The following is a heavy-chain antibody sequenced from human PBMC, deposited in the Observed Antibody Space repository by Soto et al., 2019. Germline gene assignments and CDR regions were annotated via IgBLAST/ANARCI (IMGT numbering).Heavy chain of an antibody. CDR2: TSSDGSTK. Sequence: QVLLVESGGGVVQPGTSLRLSCAASGFSFRNYGMHWVRQAPGKGLEWVAVTSSDGSTKYYAASVKGRFPISSDNSKNTLYLQMSSLRAEDTALYYCARWGGSYYESWFAPWGQGTLVIVSS. CDR3: ARWGGSYYESWFAP. CDR1: GFSFRNYG. J-gene: IGHJ5*02. D-gene: IGHD1-26*01. V-gene: IGHV3-33*01.